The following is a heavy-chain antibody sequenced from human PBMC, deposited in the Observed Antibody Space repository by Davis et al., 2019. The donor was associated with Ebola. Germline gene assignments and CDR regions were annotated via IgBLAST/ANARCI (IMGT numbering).Heavy chain of an antibody. Sequence: SVKVSCKASGGTFNNYAISWVRQAPGQGLEWMGRIIPILGIANYAQKLQGRVTITADKSTSTAYMELSSLRSEDTAVYYCARDLQWLPPDYWGQGTLVTVSS. V-gene: IGHV1-69*04. J-gene: IGHJ4*02. CDR3: ARDLQWLPPDY. CDR1: GGTFNNYA. D-gene: IGHD5-12*01. CDR2: IIPILGIA.